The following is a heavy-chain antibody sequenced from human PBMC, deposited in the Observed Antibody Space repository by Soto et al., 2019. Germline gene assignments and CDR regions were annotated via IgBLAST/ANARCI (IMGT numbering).Heavy chain of an antibody. CDR3: ARGMITFGGY. Sequence: QVQLVESGGGVVQPGRSLRLSCAASGFTFNNYAMYWVRQAPGKGLEWMAVISDDGINTYYADSVKGRFTISRDNSKNTLYLQMNSLRPEDTAVYYCARGMITFGGYWGQGTLATVSS. D-gene: IGHD3-16*01. CDR1: GFTFNNYA. J-gene: IGHJ4*02. CDR2: ISDDGINT. V-gene: IGHV3-30-3*01.